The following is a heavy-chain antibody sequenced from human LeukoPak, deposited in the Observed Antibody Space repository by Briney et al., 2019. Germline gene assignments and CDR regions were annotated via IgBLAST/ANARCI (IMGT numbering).Heavy chain of an antibody. CDR2: MNPNSGNT. D-gene: IGHD3-16*01. CDR1: GYTFTSYD. V-gene: IGHV1-8*03. Sequence: GASVKVSCKASGYTFTSYDINWVRQATGQGLEWMGWMNPNSGNTGYAQKFQGRVTITRNTSISTAYMELSSLRSEDTAVYYCAREVTLGGVTLRGAFDIWGQGTIVTVSS. CDR3: AREVTLGGVTLRGAFDI. J-gene: IGHJ3*02.